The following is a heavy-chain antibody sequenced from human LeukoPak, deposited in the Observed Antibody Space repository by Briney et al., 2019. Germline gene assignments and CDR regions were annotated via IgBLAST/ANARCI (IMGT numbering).Heavy chain of an antibody. CDR1: GFTFSSYS. CDR2: IDHSGST. Sequence: GSLRLSCAASGFTFSSYSMNWVRQASGKGLEWTGSIDHSGSTYYNPSLKSRITISVDTSKNQFSLKLSSVTAADTAVYYCARDSALAQAVMFDYWGQGTLVTVSS. CDR3: ARDSALAQAVMFDY. J-gene: IGHJ4*02. V-gene: IGHV4-38-2*02. D-gene: IGHD6-19*01.